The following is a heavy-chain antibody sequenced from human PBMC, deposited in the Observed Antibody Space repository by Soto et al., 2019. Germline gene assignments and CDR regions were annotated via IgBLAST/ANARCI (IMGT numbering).Heavy chain of an antibody. CDR2: IIPIFGTA. Sequence: QVQLVQSGAEVKKPGSSVKVSCKASGGTFSSYAISWVRQAPGQGLEWMGGIIPIFGTANYAQKFQGRVTITADKSTSTAYMELSSLRSEDTAVYYCARGGYYDSSGYYYPPYYYYYGMDVWCQGTTVTVSS. CDR1: GGTFSSYA. D-gene: IGHD3-22*01. J-gene: IGHJ6*02. CDR3: ARGGYYDSSGYYYPPYYYYYGMDV. V-gene: IGHV1-69*06.